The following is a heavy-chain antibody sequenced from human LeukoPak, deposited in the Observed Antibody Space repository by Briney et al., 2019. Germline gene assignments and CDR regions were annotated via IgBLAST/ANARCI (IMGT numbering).Heavy chain of an antibody. CDR3: ARKAGYFDY. CDR2: IYYSGAT. Sequence: PSKTLSLTCTVSGGSISSSSYYWGWIRQPPGKGLEWIGSIYYSGATYYNPSLKSRVAISVDTSKNQFSLKLSSVTAADTAVYYCARKAGYFDYWGQGTLVTVSS. J-gene: IGHJ4*02. CDR1: GGSISSSSYY. V-gene: IGHV4-39*01.